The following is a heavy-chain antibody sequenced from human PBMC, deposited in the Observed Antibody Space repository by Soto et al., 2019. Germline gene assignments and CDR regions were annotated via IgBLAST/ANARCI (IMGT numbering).Heavy chain of an antibody. CDR1: GFTFSSYA. Sequence: PGGSLRLSCAASGFTFSSYAIHWVRQTPDKGLEWVAIISYDGSNKYYADSVKGRFTISRDNSKNTLYLQMGSLRPEDTAVYYCAKESSEHGLDGSVSDYWGQGTPVTVSS. CDR2: ISYDGSNK. CDR3: AKESSEHGLDGSVSDY. J-gene: IGHJ4*02. D-gene: IGHD3-10*01. V-gene: IGHV3-30*15.